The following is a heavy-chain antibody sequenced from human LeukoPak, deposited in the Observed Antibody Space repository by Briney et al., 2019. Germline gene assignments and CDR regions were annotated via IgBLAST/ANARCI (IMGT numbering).Heavy chain of an antibody. J-gene: IGHJ4*02. CDR1: GFTFSSYS. V-gene: IGHV3-48*04. D-gene: IGHD6-13*01. Sequence: GGSLRLSCAASGFTFSSYSMNWVRQAPGKGLEWVSYISSSSSTIYYADSVKGRFTISRDNAKNSLYLQMNSLRAEDTAVYYCARDASSWYPGFDYWGQGTLVTVSS. CDR2: ISSSSSTI. CDR3: ARDASSWYPGFDY.